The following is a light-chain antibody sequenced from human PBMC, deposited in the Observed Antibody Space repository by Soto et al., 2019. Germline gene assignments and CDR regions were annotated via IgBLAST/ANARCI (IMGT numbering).Light chain of an antibody. J-gene: IGLJ3*02. CDR3: AVWDDRLSGL. V-gene: IGLV1-40*01. Sequence: QSVLTQPPSVSGAPGQRVTISCTGSSSNIGAGFDVHWYHQIAGTAPKLLIYGNSNRPSGVPDRFSGSKSGTSASLAISGLRSEDEAAYYCAVWDDRLSGLFGGGTKVTVL. CDR2: GNS. CDR1: SSNIGAGFD.